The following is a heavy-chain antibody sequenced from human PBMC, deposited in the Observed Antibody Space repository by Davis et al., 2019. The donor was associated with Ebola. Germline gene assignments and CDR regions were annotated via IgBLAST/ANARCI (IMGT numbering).Heavy chain of an antibody. CDR3: ATTQWLREFDN. V-gene: IGHV3-74*01. Sequence: GESLKISCVASGFSFSTTWMHWVRQAPGKGLVWLTRIKSDGISTTYADSVRGRFTISRDKSNNTLYLDMNSLRVDDTAVYYCATTQWLREFDNWGQGTLVTVSS. CDR2: IKSDGIST. CDR1: GFSFSTTW. J-gene: IGHJ4*02. D-gene: IGHD6-19*01.